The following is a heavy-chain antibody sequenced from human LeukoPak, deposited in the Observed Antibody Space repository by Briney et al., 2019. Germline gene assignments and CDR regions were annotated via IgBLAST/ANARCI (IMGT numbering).Heavy chain of an antibody. CDR3: ARGPHYRFDY. CDR2: INHSGST. V-gene: IGHV4-34*01. Sequence: PSETLSLTCAVYGGSFSGYYWSWIRQPPGKGLEWIGEINHSGSTNYNPSLKSRVTISVDTSKIQFSLKLSSVTAADTAVYYCARGPHYRFDYWGQGTLVTVSS. D-gene: IGHD1-14*01. J-gene: IGHJ4*02. CDR1: GGSFSGYY.